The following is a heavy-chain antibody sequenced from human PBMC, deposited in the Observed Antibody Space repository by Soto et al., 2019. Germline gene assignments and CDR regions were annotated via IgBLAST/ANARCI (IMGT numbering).Heavy chain of an antibody. J-gene: IGHJ4*02. CDR3: AREPNYFDY. V-gene: IGHV1-18*01. Sequence: QVQLVQSGAEVKKPGASVKVSCKASGYTFTSYGISWVRQAPGQGLEWMGWISAYNGNTKYAQKLQGTVTMSPDTSTSTADMELRSLRSDDTAVYYCAREPNYFDYWGQGTLVTVSS. CDR1: GYTFTSYG. CDR2: ISAYNGNT.